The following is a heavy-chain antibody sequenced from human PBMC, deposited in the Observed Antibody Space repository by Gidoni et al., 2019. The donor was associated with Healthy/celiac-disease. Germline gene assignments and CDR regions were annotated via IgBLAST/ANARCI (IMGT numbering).Heavy chain of an antibody. CDR3: AKLPGLYGDYGGLYFDY. Sequence: EVQLLESGGGLVQPGGSLRLSCAASGFTFSSYAMSWVRQAPGKGLEWVSAISGSGGSTYYADSVKGRFTSSRDNSKNTLYLQMNSLRAEDTAVYYCAKLPGLYGDYGGLYFDYWGQGTLVTVSS. D-gene: IGHD4-17*01. CDR2: ISGSGGST. J-gene: IGHJ4*02. CDR1: GFTFSSYA. V-gene: IGHV3-23*01.